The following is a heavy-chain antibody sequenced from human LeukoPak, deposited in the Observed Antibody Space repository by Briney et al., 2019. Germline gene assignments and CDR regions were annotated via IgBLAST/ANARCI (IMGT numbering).Heavy chain of an antibody. V-gene: IGHV1-46*01. Sequence: GASVKVSCKASGYTFTSYYMHWVRQAPGQGLEWMGIINPSGGSTSYAQKFQGRVTMTRDTSTSAVYMELSSLRSEDTAVYYCARDSSSYYFDYWGQGTLVAVSS. CDR2: INPSGGST. CDR3: ARDSSSYYFDY. D-gene: IGHD6-13*01. CDR1: GYTFTSYY. J-gene: IGHJ4*02.